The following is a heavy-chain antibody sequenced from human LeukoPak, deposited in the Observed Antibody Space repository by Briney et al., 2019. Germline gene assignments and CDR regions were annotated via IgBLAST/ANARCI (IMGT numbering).Heavy chain of an antibody. J-gene: IGHJ3*02. CDR1: GFTFSSYA. D-gene: IGHD3-22*01. V-gene: IGHV3-23*01. CDR2: ISGSGGST. CDR3: SSSGQGAFDI. Sequence: GGSLRLSCAASGFTFSSYAMSWVRQAPGKGLEWVSAISGSGGSTYYADSVKGRFTISRDNSKNTLYLQMNSLGAEDTAVYYCSSSGQGAFDIWGQGTMVTVSS.